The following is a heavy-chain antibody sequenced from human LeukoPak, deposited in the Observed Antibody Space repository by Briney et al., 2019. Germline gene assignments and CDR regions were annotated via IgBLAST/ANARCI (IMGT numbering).Heavy chain of an antibody. V-gene: IGHV3-48*04. CDR1: GFTFSSYS. CDR2: ISSSSSTI. Sequence: GGSLRLSCAASGFTFSSYSMNWVRQAPGKGLEWVSYISSSSSTIYYADSVKGRFTISRDNAKNSLYLQMNSLRAEDTAVYYCARDRLWFGESHLDAFDIWGQGTMVTVSS. D-gene: IGHD3-10*01. J-gene: IGHJ3*02. CDR3: ARDRLWFGESHLDAFDI.